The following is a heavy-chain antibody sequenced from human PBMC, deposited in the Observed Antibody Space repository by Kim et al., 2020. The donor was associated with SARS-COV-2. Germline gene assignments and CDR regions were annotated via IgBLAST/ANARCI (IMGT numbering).Heavy chain of an antibody. CDR3: ASGIAAAGTRGIRLDP. CDR2: IYYSGST. V-gene: IGHV4-59*13. J-gene: IGHJ5*02. Sequence: SETLSLTCTVSGGSISSYYWSWIRQPPGKGLEWIGYIYYSGSTNYNPSLKSRVTISVDTSKNQFSLKLSSVTAADTAVYYCASGIAAAGTRGIRLDPWGQGTLVTVSS. CDR1: GGSISSYY. D-gene: IGHD6-13*01.